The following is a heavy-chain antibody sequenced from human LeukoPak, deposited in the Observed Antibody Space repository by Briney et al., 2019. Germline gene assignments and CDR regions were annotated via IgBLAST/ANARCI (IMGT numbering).Heavy chain of an antibody. V-gene: IGHV3-23*01. J-gene: IGHJ4*02. CDR2: ISGSGGST. D-gene: IGHD2-15*01. CDR3: AKVEGGSCYSS. CDR1: GFTLSSYA. Sequence: GGSLRLSCAVSGFTLSSYAMSWVCQAPGKGLEWVSVISGSGGSTYYADSVKGRFTISRDNSKNTLYLQMNSLRAEDTAVYYCAKVEGGSCYSSWGQGTLVTVSS.